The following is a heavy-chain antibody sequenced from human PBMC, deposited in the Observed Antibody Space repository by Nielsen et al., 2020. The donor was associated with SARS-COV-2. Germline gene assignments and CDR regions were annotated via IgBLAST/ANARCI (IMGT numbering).Heavy chain of an antibody. J-gene: IGHJ4*02. CDR1: GFTFSSYG. CDR2: ISYDGGNK. Sequence: GESLKIFCAASGFTFSSYGMHWVRQAPGKGLEWVAVISYDGGNKYYADSVKGRFTISRDNSKNTLYLQMNSLRAEDTAVYYCARGGRYFDWLLSVYWGQGTLVTVSS. V-gene: IGHV3-30*03. CDR3: ARGGRYFDWLLSVY. D-gene: IGHD3-9*01.